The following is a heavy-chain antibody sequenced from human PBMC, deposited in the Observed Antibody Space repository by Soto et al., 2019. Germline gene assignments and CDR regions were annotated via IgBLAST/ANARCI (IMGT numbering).Heavy chain of an antibody. CDR3: ATRSGGWYLLSY. Sequence: QVQLVQSGAEVKKPGSSVKVSCKASGGTFSSYAISWVRQAPGQGLEWMGGFIPIFGTANYAQKFQGRVTITADKSTSTAYMELRSLRSEDTGVYYCATRSGGWYLLSYWGQGTLGTVSS. D-gene: IGHD2-15*01. CDR2: FIPIFGTA. CDR1: GGTFSSYA. J-gene: IGHJ4*02. V-gene: IGHV1-69*06.